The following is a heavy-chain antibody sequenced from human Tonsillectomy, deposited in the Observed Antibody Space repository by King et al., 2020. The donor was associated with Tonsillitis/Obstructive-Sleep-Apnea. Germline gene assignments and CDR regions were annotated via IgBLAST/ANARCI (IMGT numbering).Heavy chain of an antibody. J-gene: IGHJ6*03. V-gene: IGHV1-69*12. CDR1: GGTFRSYD. CDR2: IIPIFGTA. D-gene: IGHD5-12*01. Sequence: VQLVQSGAEVKKPGSSVKLSCKASGGTFRSYDISWVRQAPGQGLEWMGGIIPIFGTATYAQKFQGRVTITADESTSTAYMELSSLRSEDTAVYYCARSVATIDYYYYHYMDVWGKGTTVTVSS. CDR3: ARSVATIDYYYYHYMDV.